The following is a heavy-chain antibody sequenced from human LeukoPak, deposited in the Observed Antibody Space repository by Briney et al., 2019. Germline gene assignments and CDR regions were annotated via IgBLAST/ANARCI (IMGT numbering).Heavy chain of an antibody. CDR1: GFVFSSYG. CDR3: SKESNYDSSGYFN. V-gene: IGHV3-30*02. Sequence: GGSLILSRAASGFVFSSYGIHWVRQAPGKGLEWVAFIRFDGSTTYYAESVKGRFTVSRDNSKFTAYLQVNSLRAEDTAVYYCSKESNYDSSGYFNWGQGTMVTVS. D-gene: IGHD3-22*01. CDR2: IRFDGSTT. J-gene: IGHJ4*02.